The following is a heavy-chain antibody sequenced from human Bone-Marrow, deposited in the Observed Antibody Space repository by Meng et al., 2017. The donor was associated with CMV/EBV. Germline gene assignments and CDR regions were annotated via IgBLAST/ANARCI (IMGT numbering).Heavy chain of an antibody. CDR3: TRDLLSGLTADY. CDR2: IYYSGST. Sequence: SETLSLTCTVSGGSISSSSYYWGWVRQPPGKGLECIAGIYYSGSTYYSPSPASRVTISVDTSKNQFPLKVSSVTAADTAVYYCTRDLLSGLTADYWGQGTLVTVSS. J-gene: IGHJ4*02. D-gene: IGHD1-14*01. CDR1: GGSISSSSYY. V-gene: IGHV4-39*06.